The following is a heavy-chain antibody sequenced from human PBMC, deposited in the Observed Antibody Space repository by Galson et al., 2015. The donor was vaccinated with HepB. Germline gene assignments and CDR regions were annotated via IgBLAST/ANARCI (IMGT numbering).Heavy chain of an antibody. CDR3: ARGGLKAADLRVSFDP. D-gene: IGHD6-13*01. J-gene: IGHJ5*02. CDR1: GDSVSSNSAA. CDR2: TYYRSKWHT. Sequence: CAISGDSVSSNSAAWNWIRQSPSRGLEWLGRTYYRSKWHTDYAESVKSRITVNPDTSKNQFSLQLNSVTPEDTAVYYCARGGLKAADLRVSFDPWGQGTLVTVSS. V-gene: IGHV6-1*01.